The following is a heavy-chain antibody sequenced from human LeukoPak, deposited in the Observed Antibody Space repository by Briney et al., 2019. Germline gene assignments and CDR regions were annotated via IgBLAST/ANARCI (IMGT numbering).Heavy chain of an antibody. CDR1: GFTFSNAW. CDR2: IKSKTDGGTT. CDR3: TTDVGYCSSTSCYKYFQH. V-gene: IGHV3-15*01. D-gene: IGHD2-2*02. Sequence: NSGGSLRPSCAASGFTFSNAWMSWVRQAPGKGLEWVGRIKSKTDGGTTDYAAPVKGRFTISRDDSKNTLYLQMNSLKTEDTAVYYCTTDVGYCSSTSCYKYFQHWGQGTLVTVSS. J-gene: IGHJ1*01.